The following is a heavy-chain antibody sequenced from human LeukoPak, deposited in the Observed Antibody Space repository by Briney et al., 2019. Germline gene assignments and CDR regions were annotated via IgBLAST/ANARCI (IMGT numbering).Heavy chain of an antibody. CDR1: GFTFSSYA. Sequence: GGSLRLSCAASGFTFSSYAMHWVRQAPGKGLEWVANIKQDGSEKYYVDSVKGRFTISRDNAKNSLYLQMNSLRAEDTAVYYCAREYSGSYFDYWGQGTLVTVSS. V-gene: IGHV3-7*01. D-gene: IGHD1-26*01. CDR3: AREYSGSYFDY. CDR2: IKQDGSEK. J-gene: IGHJ4*02.